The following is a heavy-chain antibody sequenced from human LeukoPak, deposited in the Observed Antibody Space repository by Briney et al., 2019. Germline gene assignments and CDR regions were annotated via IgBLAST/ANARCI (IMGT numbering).Heavy chain of an antibody. V-gene: IGHV3-48*02. J-gene: IGHJ4*02. Sequence: PGGSLRLSCAASGFTFSSYSMNWVRQAPGKGLEWVSYISSSSSTIYYADSVKGRFTISRDNAKNSLYLQMNSLRDEDTAVYYCARKASRDGYNSEGYFDYWGQGTLDTVSS. CDR3: ARKASRDGYNSEGYFDY. CDR1: GFTFSSYS. CDR2: ISSSSSTI. D-gene: IGHD5-24*01.